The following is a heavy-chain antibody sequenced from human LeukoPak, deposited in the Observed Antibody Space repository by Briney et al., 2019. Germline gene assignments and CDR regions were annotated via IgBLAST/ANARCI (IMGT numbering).Heavy chain of an antibody. D-gene: IGHD3-22*01. CDR1: GGSFSGYY. J-gene: IGHJ4*02. V-gene: IGHV4-34*01. Sequence: SETLSLTCAVYGGSFSGYYWSWIRQPPGKGLEWIGEINHSGSTNYYPSLKSRVTISVDTSKNQFSLKLSSVTAADTAVYYCARLNPRYYYDSSGYYPREFDYWGQGTLVTVSS. CDR2: INHSGST. CDR3: ARLNPRYYYDSSGYYPREFDY.